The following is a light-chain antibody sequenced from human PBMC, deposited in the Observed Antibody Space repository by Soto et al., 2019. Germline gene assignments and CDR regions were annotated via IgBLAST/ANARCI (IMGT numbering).Light chain of an antibody. Sequence: EIVLTQSPAILSVSPGERATLSCRASQSISRSLAWYQQKPGQAPRLLIYDASHKATGIPARFSGSGSGTDFTLTISSLGPEDFAVYYCQQRGNWARTFGQGTRLEI. V-gene: IGKV3-11*01. CDR1: QSISRS. CDR3: QQRGNWART. CDR2: DAS. J-gene: IGKJ5*01.